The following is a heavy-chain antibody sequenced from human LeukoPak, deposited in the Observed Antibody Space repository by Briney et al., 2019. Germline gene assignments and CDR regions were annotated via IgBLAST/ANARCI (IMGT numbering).Heavy chain of an antibody. CDR1: GGTFFRYS. J-gene: IGHJ4*02. D-gene: IGHD3-22*01. V-gene: IGHV1-69*02. Sequence: SVKVSCKASGGTFFRYSINWVRQAPGQGLEWMGRIIPILGIGKNAQKFQGGVTITADKSTSTAYMELSGLRSEDTAVYYCARNEYYHDSSGIAPFDYWGQGTLVTVSS. CDR2: IIPILGIG. CDR3: ARNEYYHDSSGIAPFDY.